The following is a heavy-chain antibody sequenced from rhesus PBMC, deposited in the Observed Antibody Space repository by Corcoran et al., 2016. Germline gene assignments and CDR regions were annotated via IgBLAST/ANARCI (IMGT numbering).Heavy chain of an antibody. Sequence: QVQLQESGPGLVKPSETLSLTCAVSGDSISSSNWWSWIRQPPGKGLEWIGNIGISSGNTYSSPSLKSRVTISKDTSKNHFSLKLSSLTAADTAVYYCARGGGALDYWGQGVLVTVSS. CDR3: ARGGGALDY. V-gene: IGHV4S19*01. J-gene: IGHJ4*01. CDR1: GDSISSSNW. CDR2: IGISSGNT.